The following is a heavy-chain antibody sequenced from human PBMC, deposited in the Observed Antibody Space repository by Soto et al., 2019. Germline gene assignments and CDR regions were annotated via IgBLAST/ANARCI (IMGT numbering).Heavy chain of an antibody. V-gene: IGHV4-34*01. CDR1: GGSFSGYY. CDR2: INHSGST. CDR3: ATQGGVVPAAISVYYYYMDV. Sequence: SETLSLTCAVYGGSFSGYYWSWIRQPPGKGLEWIGEINHSGSTNYNPSLKSRVTISVDTSKNQFSLKLSSVTAADTAVYYCATQGGVVPAAISVYYYYMDVWGKGTTVTVSS. J-gene: IGHJ6*03. D-gene: IGHD2-2*02.